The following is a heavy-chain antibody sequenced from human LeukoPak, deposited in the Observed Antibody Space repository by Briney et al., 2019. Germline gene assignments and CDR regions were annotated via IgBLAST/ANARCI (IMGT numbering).Heavy chain of an antibody. V-gene: IGHV3-21*01. CDR2: ISSSSSYI. D-gene: IGHD3-10*01. CDR1: GFTFSSYS. Sequence: GGSLRLSCAASGFTFSSYSMNWVRQAPGKGLEWVSSISSSSSYIYYADSVKGRFTTSRDNAKNSLYLQMNSLRAEDTAVYYCARGEVTMVRGVIIFDYWGQGTLVTVSS. J-gene: IGHJ4*02. CDR3: ARGEVTMVRGVIIFDY.